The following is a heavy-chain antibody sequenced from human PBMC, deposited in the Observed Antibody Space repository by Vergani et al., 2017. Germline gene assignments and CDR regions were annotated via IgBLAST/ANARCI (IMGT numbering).Heavy chain of an antibody. D-gene: IGHD5-12*01. V-gene: IGHV3-33*01. CDR1: GYTFNQYG. J-gene: IGHJ5*02. CDR2: TWYNGNNK. CDR3: ARDLRLLYSRFDP. Sequence: QVQLVVSGGGVVQPGRSLRLSCAASGYTFNQYGMHWVRQAPGKGLEWVAVTWYNGNNKQYADSVKGRFTISRDNSKSTMYLQMNSLRDEDTGVYYCARDLRLLYSRFDPWGQGTLVTVSS.